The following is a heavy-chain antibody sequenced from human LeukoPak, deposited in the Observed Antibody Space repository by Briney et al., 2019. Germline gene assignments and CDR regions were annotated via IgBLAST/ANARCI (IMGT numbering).Heavy chain of an antibody. CDR2: IYYSGST. J-gene: IGHJ4*02. V-gene: IGHV4-59*01. CDR1: DSSIGSYY. Sequence: KPSETLSLTWTVSDSSIGSYYWSWIRQPPGKGLEWIGYIYYSGSTNYNPSLKSRVTISVDTSKNQFSLKLSSLTAADTAVYYCARMSTLRWFAVLEDYHITHGGQGTLVTVSS. CDR3: ARMSTLRWFAVLEDYHITH. D-gene: IGHD3-10*01.